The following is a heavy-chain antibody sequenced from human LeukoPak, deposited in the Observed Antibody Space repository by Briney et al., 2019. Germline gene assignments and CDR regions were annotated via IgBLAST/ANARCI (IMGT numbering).Heavy chain of an antibody. D-gene: IGHD6-13*01. CDR3: ARVLAAYYFEY. CDR2: INPSDGST. V-gene: IGHV1-46*02. J-gene: IGHJ4*02. CDR1: GYTFNSYY. Sequence: ASVKVSCKASGYTFNSYYIHWVRQAPGQGLEWMGVINPSDGSTADAQKFQGRITMTRDTSTTTVCMELSSLRSEDTAVYYCARVLAAYYFEYWGQGTLVTVSS.